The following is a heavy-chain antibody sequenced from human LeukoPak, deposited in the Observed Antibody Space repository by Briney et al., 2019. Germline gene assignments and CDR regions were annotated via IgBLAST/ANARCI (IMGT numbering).Heavy chain of an antibody. Sequence: ASVKVSCKASGYTSTSYGISWVRQAPGQGLEWMGWISAYNGNTNYAQKLQGRVTMTTDTSTSTAYMELRSLRSDDTAVYYCARRARYYDFWSGYYKDYYYGMDVWGQGTTVTVSS. D-gene: IGHD3-3*01. J-gene: IGHJ6*02. CDR1: GYTSTSYG. CDR2: ISAYNGNT. CDR3: ARRARYYDFWSGYYKDYYYGMDV. V-gene: IGHV1-18*01.